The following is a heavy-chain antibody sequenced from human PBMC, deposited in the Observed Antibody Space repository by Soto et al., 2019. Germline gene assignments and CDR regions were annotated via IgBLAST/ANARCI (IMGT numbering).Heavy chain of an antibody. Sequence: SETLSLTCTVSGGSIRSYYWSWIRQPPWKGLEWIGYIYYSGNTNYNPSLKSRVTISVDKSKNHFSLKVSSVTAADTAVYFCARSPRSISTGGIDFWGQGILVTVSS. CDR1: GGSIRSYY. CDR3: ARSPRSISTGGIDF. V-gene: IGHV4-59*12. CDR2: IYYSGNT. D-gene: IGHD1-1*01. J-gene: IGHJ4*01.